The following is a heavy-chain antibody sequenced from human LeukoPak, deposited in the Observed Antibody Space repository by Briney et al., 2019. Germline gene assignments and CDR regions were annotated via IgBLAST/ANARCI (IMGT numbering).Heavy chain of an antibody. CDR3: ARAPGSTGSRQFDY. Sequence: GESLTISCKGSGYSFTNYWIAWVRQMPGKGLEWMGNIYPGDSDTRYSPSFQGQVTISVDKSISTAFLQWSSLKASDTAMYYCARAPGSTGSRQFDYWGQGALVTVSS. CDR1: GYSFTNYW. CDR2: IYPGDSDT. D-gene: IGHD2-8*02. J-gene: IGHJ4*02. V-gene: IGHV5-51*01.